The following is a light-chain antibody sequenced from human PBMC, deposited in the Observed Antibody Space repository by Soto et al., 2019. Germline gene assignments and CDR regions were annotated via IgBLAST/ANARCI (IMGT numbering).Light chain of an antibody. J-gene: IGKJ5*01. V-gene: IGKV1-5*03. CDR3: RQYESYSVT. CDR1: QSISSW. CDR2: KAS. Sequence: DIQMTQSPSTLSASVGDRVTITCRASQSISSWLAWYQQKPGKAPNLLICKASSLESGVPSRFSGSGSGTEFTLTISSLQPDDFATYYCRQYESYSVTFGQGTRLEIK.